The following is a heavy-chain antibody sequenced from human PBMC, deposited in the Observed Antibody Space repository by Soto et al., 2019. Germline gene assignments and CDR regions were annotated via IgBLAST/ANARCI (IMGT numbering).Heavy chain of an antibody. CDR2: IYYSGST. V-gene: IGHV4-31*03. CDR1: GGSISSGGYY. J-gene: IGHJ4*02. Sequence: SETLSLTCTVSGGSISSGGYYWSWIRQHPGKGLEWIGYIYYSGSTYYNPSLKSRVTISVDTSKNQFSLKLSSVTAADTAVYYCALYSYYDSSGYPGLDYWGQGTLVTVS. CDR3: ALYSYYDSSGYPGLDY. D-gene: IGHD3-22*01.